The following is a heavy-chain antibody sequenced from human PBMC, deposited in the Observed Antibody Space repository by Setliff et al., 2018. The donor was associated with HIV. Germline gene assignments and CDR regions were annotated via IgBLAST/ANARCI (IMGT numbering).Heavy chain of an antibody. CDR1: GGSISSYY. V-gene: IGHV4-39*07. J-gene: IGHJ4*02. D-gene: IGHD3-3*01. Sequence: SETLSLTCTVSGGSISSYYWGWIRQPPGNGLEWIGSIYHTGSTYYKPSLKSRVTISVDTSKNQFSLKLSSVTAADTAVYYCARDGFWSGYIDYWGQGTLVTVSS. CDR2: IYHTGST. CDR3: ARDGFWSGYIDY.